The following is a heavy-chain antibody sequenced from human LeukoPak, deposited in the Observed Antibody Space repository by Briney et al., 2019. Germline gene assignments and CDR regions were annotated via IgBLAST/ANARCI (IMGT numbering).Heavy chain of an antibody. V-gene: IGHV1-18*01. J-gene: IGHJ3*02. D-gene: IGHD3-22*01. Sequence: ASVKVSCKASGYTFTSYGISWVRQAPGQGLEWMGWISAYNGNTNYAQKLQGRVTMTTDTSTSTAYMELRSLRSDDTAVYYCVSETYYYDSSGYPRSHAFDIWGQGTMVTVSS. CDR3: VSETYYYDSSGYPRSHAFDI. CDR2: ISAYNGNT. CDR1: GYTFTSYG.